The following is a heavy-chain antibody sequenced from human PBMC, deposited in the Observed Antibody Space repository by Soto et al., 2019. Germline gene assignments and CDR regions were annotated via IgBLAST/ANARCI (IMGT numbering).Heavy chain of an antibody. V-gene: IGHV3-53*01. J-gene: IGHJ4*02. CDR2: IYSGGST. D-gene: IGHD3-10*01. Sequence: GGSLRLSCAASGFTVSSNYMSWVRQAPGKGLEWVSVIYSGGSTYYADSVKGRFTISRDNSKNTLYLQMNSLRAEDTAVYYCARANVNYYGSGSPWSGAFDYWGQGTLVTVSS. CDR3: ARANVNYYGSGSPWSGAFDY. CDR1: GFTVSSNY.